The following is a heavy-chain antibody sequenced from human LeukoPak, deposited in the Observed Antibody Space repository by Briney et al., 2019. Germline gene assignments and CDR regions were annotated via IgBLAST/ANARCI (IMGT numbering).Heavy chain of an antibody. CDR2: IYHSGST. D-gene: IGHD5-18*01. J-gene: IGHJ5*02. CDR3: ASDVDTAMYNWFDP. Sequence: SETLSLTCTVSGYSISSGYYWGWIRQPPGKGLGWIGSIYHSGSTYYNPSLKSRVTISVDTSKNQFSLKLSSVTAADTAVYYCASDVDTAMYNWFDPWGQGTLVTVSS. V-gene: IGHV4-38-2*02. CDR1: GYSISSGYY.